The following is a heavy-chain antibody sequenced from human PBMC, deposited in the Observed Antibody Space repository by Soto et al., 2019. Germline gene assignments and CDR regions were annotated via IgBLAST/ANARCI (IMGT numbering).Heavy chain of an antibody. J-gene: IGHJ3*02. Sequence: SETLSLTCTVSGGSISSYYWSWIRQPPGKGLEWIGYIYYSGSTNYNPSLKSRVTISVDTSKNQFSLKLSSVTAADTAVYYCARHAMFGVVIPSREAFDIWGQGTMVTVSS. CDR3: ARHAMFGVVIPSREAFDI. CDR1: GGSISSYY. D-gene: IGHD3-3*01. CDR2: IYYSGST. V-gene: IGHV4-59*08.